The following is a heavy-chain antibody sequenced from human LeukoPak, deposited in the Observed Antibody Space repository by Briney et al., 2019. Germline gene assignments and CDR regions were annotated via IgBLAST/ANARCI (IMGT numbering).Heavy chain of an antibody. J-gene: IGHJ5*02. Sequence: PSETLSLTCTVSGGSISSYYWSWLRHPPGEGLEWIGYIYYCGSTTYNPSHKSRVTISVDTSKNQFSLKLSSVTAADTAVYYCARRVVYSGSLDRWGQATLVTVSS. CDR1: GGSISSYY. CDR2: IYYCGST. D-gene: IGHD2-8*02. CDR3: ARRVVYSGSLDR. V-gene: IGHV4-59*08.